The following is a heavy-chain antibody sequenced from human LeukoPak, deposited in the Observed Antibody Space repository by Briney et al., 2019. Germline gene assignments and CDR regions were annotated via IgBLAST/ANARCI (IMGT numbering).Heavy chain of an antibody. CDR3: AGRATAGLDY. J-gene: IGHJ4*02. D-gene: IGHD4-17*01. Sequence: SVKVSCKASGGTFSSYAISWVRQAPGQGLEWMGGIIPIFGTANYAQKFQGRVTITADESTSTAYMELSSLRSEDTAVYYRAGRATAGLDYWGQGTLVTVSS. V-gene: IGHV1-69*13. CDR2: IIPIFGTA. CDR1: GGTFSSYA.